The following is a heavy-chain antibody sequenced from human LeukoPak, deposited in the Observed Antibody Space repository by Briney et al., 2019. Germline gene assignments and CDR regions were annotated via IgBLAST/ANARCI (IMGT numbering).Heavy chain of an antibody. CDR3: ARSPHYYDSSGYTQYYLDY. CDR2: IYYSGST. CDR1: GGSISSYY. D-gene: IGHD3-22*01. J-gene: IGHJ4*02. V-gene: IGHV4-59*08. Sequence: SETLSLTCTVSGGSISSYYWSWIRQPPGKGLEWIGYIYYSGSTNYNPSLKSRVTISVDTSKNQFSLKLSSVTAADTAVYYCARSPHYYDSSGYTQYYLDYWGQGTLVTVSS.